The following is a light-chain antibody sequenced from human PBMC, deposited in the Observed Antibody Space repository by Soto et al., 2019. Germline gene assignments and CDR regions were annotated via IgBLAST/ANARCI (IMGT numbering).Light chain of an antibody. CDR3: SSYGGSNNYVA. CDR1: SSDVGGYNY. CDR2: EVS. Sequence: QSVLTQPPSASGSPGQSVTISCTGTSSDVGGYNYVSWYQQHPGKAPKLMIYEVSKRPSGVPDRFSGSKSGNTASLTVSGLQAEDEAEYYCSSYGGSNNYVAFGGGTKLTVL. J-gene: IGLJ2*01. V-gene: IGLV2-8*01.